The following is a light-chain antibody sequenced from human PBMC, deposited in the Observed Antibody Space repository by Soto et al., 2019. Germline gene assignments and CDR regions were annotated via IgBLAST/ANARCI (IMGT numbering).Light chain of an antibody. CDR1: GSNIGAGYD. V-gene: IGLV1-40*01. CDR2: SNT. Sequence: QSALTQPPSVSGAPGQRVTISCTGSGSNIGAGYDVHWYQQLPGTAPTLLIYSNTNRPSGVPDRFSGSKSGTSASLAITGLQAEDEADYYCQSYDSLSGSVFGGGTKVTVL. J-gene: IGLJ2*01. CDR3: QSYDSLSGSV.